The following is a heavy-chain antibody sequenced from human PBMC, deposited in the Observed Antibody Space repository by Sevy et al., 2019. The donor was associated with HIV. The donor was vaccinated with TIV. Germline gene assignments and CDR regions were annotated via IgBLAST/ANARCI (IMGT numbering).Heavy chain of an antibody. D-gene: IGHD2-2*01. CDR2: ISAYNGNT. Sequence: ASVKVSCKGSGYTFTSYGISWVRQAPGQGLEWMGWISAYNGNTNYAQKLQGRVTMTTDTSTSTAYMELRSLRSDDTAVYYCARAVVVPAAIKGDVWYDPWGQGTLVTVSS. V-gene: IGHV1-18*04. CDR1: GYTFTSYG. CDR3: ARAVVVPAAIKGDVWYDP. J-gene: IGHJ5*02.